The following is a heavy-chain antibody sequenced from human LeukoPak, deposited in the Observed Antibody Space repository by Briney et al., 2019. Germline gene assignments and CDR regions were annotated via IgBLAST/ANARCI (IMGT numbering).Heavy chain of an antibody. Sequence: GGSLRLSCAASGFTFSNYWMTWVRRAPGKGLEWVANIRRDGSEKHYVDSVMGRFTISRDNAKNSLYLQMNSLRAEDTALYYCAKAQYTWIQNLSIDYWGQGTLVTVSS. CDR3: AKAQYTWIQNLSIDY. CDR1: GFTFSNYW. CDR2: IRRDGSEK. D-gene: IGHD5-18*01. J-gene: IGHJ4*02. V-gene: IGHV3-7*03.